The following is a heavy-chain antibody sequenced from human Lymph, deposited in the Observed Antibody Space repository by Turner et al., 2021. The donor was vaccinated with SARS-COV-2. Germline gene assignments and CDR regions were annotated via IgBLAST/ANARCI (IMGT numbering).Heavy chain of an antibody. CDR3: ARGFDY. CDR2: IYYSGVT. V-gene: IGHV4-59*01. CDR1: GSSISSYY. Sequence: QLQLQESGPGLVKPSETLSLTCTVPGSSISSYYRSWFRQPPGKGLECNGYIYYSGVTNYNPSLKSRVTISVDTSKNQFSLKLTAVTAADTAVYYCARGFDYWGQGTLVTVSP. J-gene: IGHJ4*02.